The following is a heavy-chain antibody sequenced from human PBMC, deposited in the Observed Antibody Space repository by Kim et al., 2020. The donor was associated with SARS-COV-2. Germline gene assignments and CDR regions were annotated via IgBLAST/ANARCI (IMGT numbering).Heavy chain of an antibody. CDR2: QDGSEK. D-gene: IGHD3-3*01. V-gene: IGHV3-7*03. Sequence: QDGSEKYYVDSVKGRFTISRDNAKNSLYLQMNSLRAEDTAVYYCARPFANWGQGTLVTVSS. J-gene: IGHJ4*02. CDR3: ARPFAN.